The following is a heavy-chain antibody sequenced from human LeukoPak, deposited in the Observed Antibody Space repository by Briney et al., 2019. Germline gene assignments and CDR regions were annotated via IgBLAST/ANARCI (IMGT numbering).Heavy chain of an antibody. V-gene: IGHV3-74*01. J-gene: IGHJ4*02. Sequence: GGSLKLSCAASGFTFSNSYMHGVRQAPGKGLVWVSRIVKDGSTSYADSVKGRFTISRDNPESTLYLQMHSLRAEHTALSYCARDFNYNFDFWGQGPLVTVSS. CDR2: IVKDGST. D-gene: IGHD5-24*01. CDR1: GFTFSNSY. CDR3: ARDFNYNFDF.